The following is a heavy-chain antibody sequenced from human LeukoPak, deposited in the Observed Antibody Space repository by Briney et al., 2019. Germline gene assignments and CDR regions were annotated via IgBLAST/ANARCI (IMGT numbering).Heavy chain of an antibody. Sequence: PGGSLRLSCAASGFAFSSCGLSWVRQAPGKGLEWVSGVTGSGSTTYYADSVKGRFIISRDNSKNTLYLQMNSLRAEDTAVYYCAKSGGYSYYYMDVWGKGTTVTISS. CDR2: VTGSGSTT. CDR3: AKSGGYSYYYMDV. D-gene: IGHD3-16*01. V-gene: IGHV3-23*01. J-gene: IGHJ6*03. CDR1: GFAFSSCG.